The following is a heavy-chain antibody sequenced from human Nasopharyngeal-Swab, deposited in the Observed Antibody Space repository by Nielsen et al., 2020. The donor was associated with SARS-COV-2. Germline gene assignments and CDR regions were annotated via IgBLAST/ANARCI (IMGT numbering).Heavy chain of an antibody. CDR1: GFTFSNAW. V-gene: IGHV3-15*01. Sequence: GESLKISCAASGFTFSNAWMNWVRQAPGKGLEWVGRIKSKTAGGTTDYAAPVKGRFTISRDDSKSIAYLQMNSLKTEDTAVYYCTRGGPMDVWGQGTTVTVSS. CDR3: TRGGPMDV. CDR2: IKSKTAGGTT. J-gene: IGHJ6*02.